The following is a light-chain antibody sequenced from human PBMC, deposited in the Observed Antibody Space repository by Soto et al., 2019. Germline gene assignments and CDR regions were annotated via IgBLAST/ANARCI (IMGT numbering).Light chain of an antibody. CDR2: GAS. Sequence: EIVLTKSPGTLSLSPGERATLSCRASQSVSSSYLAWYQQKPGQAPRLLIYGASARATGIPDRFSGSGSGTDFTHSISRLEPEDFAVYYCQQYGSSSLTFGGGTKVEIK. CDR1: QSVSSSY. V-gene: IGKV3-20*01. J-gene: IGKJ4*01. CDR3: QQYGSSSLT.